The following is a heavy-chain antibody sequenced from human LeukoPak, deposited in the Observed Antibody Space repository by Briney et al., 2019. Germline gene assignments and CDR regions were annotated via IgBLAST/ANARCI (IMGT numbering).Heavy chain of an antibody. J-gene: IGHJ4*02. CDR3: ARGSRSSGWFDY. CDR1: GFTVSSNY. CDR2: IYSGGST. Sequence: HPGGSLRLSCAASGFTVSSNYMSWVRQAPGKGLEWVSVIYSGGSTYYADSVKGRFTISRENSKNTLYLQMNSLRAEDTAVYYCARGSRSSGWFDYWGQGTLVTVSS. V-gene: IGHV3-53*01. D-gene: IGHD6-19*01.